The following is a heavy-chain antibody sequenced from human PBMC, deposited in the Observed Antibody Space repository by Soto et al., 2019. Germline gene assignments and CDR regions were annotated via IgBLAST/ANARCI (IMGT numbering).Heavy chain of an antibody. CDR1: GFTFSSYA. V-gene: IGHV3-23*01. Sequence: GGSLRLSCAASGFTFSSYAMSWVRQAPGKGLEWVSAISGSGGSTYYADSVKGRFTISRDNSKNTLYLQMNSLRAEDTAVYYCAKDITIGSGFLEWLPDAFDIWGQGTMVTVSS. CDR3: AKDITIGSGFLEWLPDAFDI. J-gene: IGHJ3*02. D-gene: IGHD3-3*01. CDR2: ISGSGGST.